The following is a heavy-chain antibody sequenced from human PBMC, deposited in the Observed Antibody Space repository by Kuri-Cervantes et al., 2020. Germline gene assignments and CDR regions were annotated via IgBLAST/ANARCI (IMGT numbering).Heavy chain of an antibody. CDR2: ISAYNGNT. J-gene: IGHJ6*02. D-gene: IGHD2-2*01. Sequence: ASVKVSCKASGYTFTSYGISWVRQAPGQGLEWMGWISAYNGNTNYAQKLRGRVTMTRNTSISTAYMELSSLRSEDTAVYYCARVIPARYCSSTGCPYYYYYGMDVWGQGTMVTVSS. CDR3: ARVIPARYCSSTGCPYYYYYGMDV. CDR1: GYTFTSYG. V-gene: IGHV1-18*01.